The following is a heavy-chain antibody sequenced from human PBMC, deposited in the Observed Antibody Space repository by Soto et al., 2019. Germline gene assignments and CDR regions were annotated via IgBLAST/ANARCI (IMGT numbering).Heavy chain of an antibody. D-gene: IGHD4-17*01. CDR2: ISGSGGST. V-gene: IGHV3-23*01. J-gene: IGHJ6*01. CDR3: AKKYSDDYYYVMDV. CDR1: GLSFSSYA. Sequence: GGSLRLCCAASGLSFSSYAMSWVRQAPGKGLEWVSAISGSGGSTYYADSVKGRFTISRDNSKNTLYLQMNSLRAEDTAVYYCAKKYSDDYYYVMDVWGQGTTVTV.